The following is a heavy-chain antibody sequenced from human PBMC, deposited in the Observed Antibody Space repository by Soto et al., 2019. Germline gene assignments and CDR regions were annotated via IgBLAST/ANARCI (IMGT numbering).Heavy chain of an antibody. V-gene: IGHV1-46*01. CDR2: INPSGGST. CDR1: GYTFTSYY. CDR3: ARAYESYGDSLVASTDQNDAFDI. D-gene: IGHD4-17*01. Sequence: ASVKVSCKASGYTFTSYYMHWVRQAPGQGLEWMGIINPSGGSTSYAQKFQGRVTMTRDTSTSTVYMELSSLRSEDTAVYYCARAYESYGDSLVASTDQNDAFDIWGQGTMVTVSS. J-gene: IGHJ3*02.